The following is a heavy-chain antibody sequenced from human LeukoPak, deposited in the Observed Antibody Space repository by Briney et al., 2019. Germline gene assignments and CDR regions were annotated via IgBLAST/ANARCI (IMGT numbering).Heavy chain of an antibody. J-gene: IGHJ4*02. CDR3: ARSGLEYSSGWYPCFDY. V-gene: IGHV4-59*08. CDR2: IYYSGST. Sequence: SETLSLTCTVSGGSISSYYWSWIRQPPGKGLEWIGYIYYSGSTNYNPSLKSRVTISVDTSKNQFSLKLSSVTAADTAVYYCARSGLEYSSGWYPCFDYWGQGTLVTVSS. D-gene: IGHD6-19*01. CDR1: GGSISSYY.